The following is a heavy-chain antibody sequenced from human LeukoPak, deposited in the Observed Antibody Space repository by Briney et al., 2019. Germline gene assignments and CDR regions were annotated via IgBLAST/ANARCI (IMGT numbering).Heavy chain of an antibody. CDR2: ISAYNGNT. D-gene: IGHD2/OR15-2a*01. V-gene: IGHV1-18*01. CDR3: ARSNIHDYYYYYMDV. J-gene: IGHJ6*03. CDR1: GYTFTSYG. Sequence: SVKVSCKASGYTFTSYGISWVRQAPGQGLEWMGWISAYNGNTNYAQKLQGRVTMTTDTSTGTAYMELRSLRSDDTAVYYCARSNIHDYYYYYMDVWGKGTTVTISS.